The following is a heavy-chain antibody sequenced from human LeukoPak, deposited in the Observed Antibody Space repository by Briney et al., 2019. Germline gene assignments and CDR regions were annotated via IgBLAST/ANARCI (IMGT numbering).Heavy chain of an antibody. Sequence: PGGSLRLSCAASGFTFDDYAMHWVRQAPGKGLEWVSGISWNSGSIGYADSVKGRFTISRDNAKNSLYLQMNSLRAEDTALYYCAKDSSKNYYGSGSPMYNWFDPWGQGTLVTVSS. D-gene: IGHD3-10*01. V-gene: IGHV3-9*01. J-gene: IGHJ5*02. CDR3: AKDSSKNYYGSGSPMYNWFDP. CDR1: GFTFDDYA. CDR2: ISWNSGSI.